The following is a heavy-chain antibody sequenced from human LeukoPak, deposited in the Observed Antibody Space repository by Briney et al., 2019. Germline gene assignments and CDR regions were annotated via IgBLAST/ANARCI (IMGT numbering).Heavy chain of an antibody. D-gene: IGHD3-9*01. CDR2: TYYRSKWYN. CDR1: GDSVSSNSAA. CDR3: ARSKDILTGYCFDY. Sequence: SQTLSLTCAISGDSVSSNSAAWHWIRQSPSRGLEWLGRTYYRSKWYNDYAVSVKSRITINPDTSKNQFSLKLRSVTAADTAVYYCARSKDILTGYCFDYWGQGTLVTVSS. J-gene: IGHJ4*02. V-gene: IGHV6-1*01.